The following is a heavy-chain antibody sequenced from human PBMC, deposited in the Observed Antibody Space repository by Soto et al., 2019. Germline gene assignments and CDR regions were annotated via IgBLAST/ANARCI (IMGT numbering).Heavy chain of an antibody. V-gene: IGHV3-66*01. J-gene: IGHJ4*02. Sequence: EVQLVESGGGLVKPGGSLRLSCAASGFTVSSNYMSWVRQAPGKGLEWVSVIYSGGSTYYADSVKGRFTISRDNSKNTLYLQMTSLRAEDTAVYYCARIMGYSSSWSPDYWGQGTLVTVSS. CDR3: ARIMGYSSSWSPDY. CDR2: IYSGGST. D-gene: IGHD6-13*01. CDR1: GFTVSSNY.